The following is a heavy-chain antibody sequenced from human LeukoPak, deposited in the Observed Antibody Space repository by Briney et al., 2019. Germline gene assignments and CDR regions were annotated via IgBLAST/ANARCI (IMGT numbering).Heavy chain of an antibody. CDR1: GFTFGQYA. J-gene: IGHJ6*02. D-gene: IGHD3-10*01. CDR3: AKDRGGYYGSGTSYYFYGMDV. V-gene: IGHV3-43*02. CDR2: ISGDGDAT. Sequence: PGGSLRLSCAASGFTFGQYAMHWVRQAPGRGLEWVAVISGDGDATHYVDSVEGRFSISRDQSRSSLHLQMDTLRTEDTALYYCAKDRGGYYGSGTSYYFYGMDVWGQGTTVIVSS.